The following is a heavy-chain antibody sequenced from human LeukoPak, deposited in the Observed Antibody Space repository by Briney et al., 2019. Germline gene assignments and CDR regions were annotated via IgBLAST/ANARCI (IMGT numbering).Heavy chain of an antibody. Sequence: PSETLSLTCTVSGGSINNYYWGWIRQPPGKGLEWIGYIYYSGSTNYNPSLKSRVTISVDTSKNQFSLKLSSVTAADTAVYYCAREDHTAMVDSWGQGTLVTVSS. CDR1: GGSINNYY. CDR3: AREDHTAMVDS. D-gene: IGHD5-18*01. CDR2: IYYSGST. V-gene: IGHV4-59*01. J-gene: IGHJ4*02.